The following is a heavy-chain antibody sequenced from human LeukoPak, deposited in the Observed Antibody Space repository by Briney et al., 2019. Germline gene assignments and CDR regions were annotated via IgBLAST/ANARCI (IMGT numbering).Heavy chain of an antibody. V-gene: IGHV3-23*01. CDR3: AKDYSGLLLDYYGMDV. J-gene: IGHJ6*02. D-gene: IGHD2-21*02. Sequence: GGSLRLSCAASGFTFSSYAMSWVRHAPGKGLEWVSAISGSGGSTYYADSVKGRFTISRDNSKNTLYLQMNSLRAEDTAVYYCAKDYSGLLLDYYGMDVWGQGTTVTVSS. CDR1: GFTFSSYA. CDR2: ISGSGGST.